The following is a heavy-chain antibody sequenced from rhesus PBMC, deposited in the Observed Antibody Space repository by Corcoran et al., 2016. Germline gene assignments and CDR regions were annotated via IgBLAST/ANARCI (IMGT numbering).Heavy chain of an antibody. CDR1: GYSFTSYW. CDR2: VDPSDSDP. V-gene: IGHV5-2*01. Sequence: EVQLVQSGAEVKRPGESLKISCKTSGYSFTSYWISWVRQMPEKGLEWMGAVDPSDSDPRYRPSFQGQVTISAAKSISTAYLQWSSLKASDSATYYCARSGYRWYFDIWGPGTPITISS. CDR3: ARSGYRWYFDI. D-gene: IGHD2-21*01. J-gene: IGHJ2*01.